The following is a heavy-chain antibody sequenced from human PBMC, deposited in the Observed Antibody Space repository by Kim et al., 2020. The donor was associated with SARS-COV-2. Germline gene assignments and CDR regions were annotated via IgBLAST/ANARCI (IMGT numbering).Heavy chain of an antibody. CDR1: GFTFSDYY. CDR2: ISSSGSTI. CDR3: AWDDGRRRSVYYYYGMDV. D-gene: IGHD2-15*01. V-gene: IGHV3-11*04. Sequence: GGSLRLSCAASGFTFSDYYMSWIRQAPGKGLEWVSYISSSGSTIYYADSVKGRFTISRDNAKNSLYLQMNSLRAEDTAVYYCAWDDGRRRSVYYYYGMDVWGQGPTVIVSS. J-gene: IGHJ6*02.